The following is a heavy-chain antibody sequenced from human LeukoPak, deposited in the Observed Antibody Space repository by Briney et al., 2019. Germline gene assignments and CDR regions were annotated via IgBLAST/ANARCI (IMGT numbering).Heavy chain of an antibody. V-gene: IGHV1-69*04. J-gene: IGHJ4*02. CDR1: GGTFSSYA. D-gene: IGHD1-20*01. CDR3: ARYNSREGFDY. Sequence: SVKVSCKASGGTFSSYAISWVRQAPGQGLEWMGRIIPILGIANYAQKFQGRVTITADKSTSTAYMELSSLRSEDTAVYYCARYNSREGFDYWGQGTLVTVSS. CDR2: IIPILGIA.